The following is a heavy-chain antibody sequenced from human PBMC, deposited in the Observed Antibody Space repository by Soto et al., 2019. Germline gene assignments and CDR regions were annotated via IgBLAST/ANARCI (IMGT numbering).Heavy chain of an antibody. J-gene: IGHJ4*02. V-gene: IGHV4-30-4*01. CDR3: ARGPSGDEVDY. Sequence: PSGALSLTGTLAGGSINTVNYYWSWIRQSPDKGLEWIGHIYNGGTTYNNPSLTTRVTISVDTSTNQFSLKLSSVSAADTAVYHCARGPSGDEVDYSGEGTLVT. D-gene: IGHD7-27*01. CDR1: GGSINTVNYY. CDR2: IYNGGTT.